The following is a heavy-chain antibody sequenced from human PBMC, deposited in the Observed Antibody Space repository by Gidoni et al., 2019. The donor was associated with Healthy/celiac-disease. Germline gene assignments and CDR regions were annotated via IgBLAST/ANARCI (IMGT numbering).Heavy chain of an antibody. CDR2: ISSSSSTI. D-gene: IGHD1-26*01. V-gene: IGHV3-48*01. CDR3: ARDLNRGLLQNNWFDP. Sequence: EVQLVESGGGLVQPGGSLRLSCAASGFTFSSYSMNWVRQAPGKGLEWVSYISSSSSTIYYADSVKGRFTISRDNAKNSLYLQMNSLRAEDTAVYYCARDLNRGLLQNNWFDPWGQGTLVTVSS. J-gene: IGHJ5*02. CDR1: GFTFSSYS.